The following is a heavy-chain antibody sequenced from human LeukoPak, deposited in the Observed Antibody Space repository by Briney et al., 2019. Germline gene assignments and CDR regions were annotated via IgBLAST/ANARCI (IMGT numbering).Heavy chain of an antibody. CDR2: IWYDGTNK. V-gene: IGHV3-33*01. CDR3: ARGHPGKFDY. J-gene: IGHJ4*02. D-gene: IGHD1-14*01. CDR1: GFIFSSYH. Sequence: GGSLRLSCAASGFIFSSYHMHWVRQAPGKGLEWVAVIWYDGTNKYYADSVKGRFTISRDTSKNTLFLQMDSLRAEDTAVYYCARGHPGKFDYWGQGTLVTVSS.